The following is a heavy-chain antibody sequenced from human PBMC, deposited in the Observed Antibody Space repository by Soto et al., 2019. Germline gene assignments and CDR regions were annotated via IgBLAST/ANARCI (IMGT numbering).Heavy chain of an antibody. J-gene: IGHJ4*02. CDR2: INPKSGGT. CDR3: AGNWNDGDDYFDN. Sequence: QVQLVQSGAEVKKPGASVKVSCKASGYTFTDYYIQWVRQAPGQGFEWMGGINPKSGGTSYAQKFQGRVTMTRDTSVNTVYMELRRLRSDDTAVDYCAGNWNDGDDYFDNRGQGTLVTVAS. D-gene: IGHD1-1*01. CDR1: GYTFTDYY. V-gene: IGHV1-2*02.